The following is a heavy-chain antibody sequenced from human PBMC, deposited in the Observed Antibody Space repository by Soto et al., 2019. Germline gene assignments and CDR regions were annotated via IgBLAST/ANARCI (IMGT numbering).Heavy chain of an antibody. Sequence: QVQLQPWGAGLLKPSETLSLTCAVYGGSFRGYYWSWIRQLPGKGLEWIGEINHSGRTTYTPSLKIRVTISVDTSKNQFSLKLSSVTAAYTAVYYCARATGGFDYWGQGTLVTVSS. V-gene: IGHV4-34*01. CDR3: ARATGGFDY. J-gene: IGHJ4*02. D-gene: IGHD3-10*01. CDR1: GGSFRGYY. CDR2: INHSGRT.